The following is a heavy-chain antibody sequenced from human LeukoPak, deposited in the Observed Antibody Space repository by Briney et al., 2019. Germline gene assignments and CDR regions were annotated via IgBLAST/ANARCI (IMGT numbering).Heavy chain of an antibody. Sequence: SETLSLTCAVYGGSFNIYYWSWIRQAPGKGLEWIGEINHSGSTNSNPSLKSRVTISVDTSKNQFSLKLSSVAAAETAVYYCARTLGQQLVHYGIGYWGQGILVTVSS. CDR3: ARTLGQQLVHYGIGY. V-gene: IGHV4-34*01. CDR2: INHSGST. J-gene: IGHJ4*02. CDR1: GGSFNIYY. D-gene: IGHD6-13*01.